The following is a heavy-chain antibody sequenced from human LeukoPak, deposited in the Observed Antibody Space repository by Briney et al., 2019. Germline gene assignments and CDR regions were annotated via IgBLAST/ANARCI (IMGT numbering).Heavy chain of an antibody. CDR2: IHSSGST. CDR3: ARDRPGGSSLDY. CDR1: GGSISGDY. V-gene: IGHV4-59*01. D-gene: IGHD6-13*01. J-gene: IGHJ4*02. Sequence: SETLSLTCTVSGGSISGDYWSWIRQSPGKGLEWIAYIHSSGSTSYNPSLKSRVTISVDTSKNEFSLKLTSVNAADTAVYYCARDRPGGSSLDYWARESWSPSPQ.